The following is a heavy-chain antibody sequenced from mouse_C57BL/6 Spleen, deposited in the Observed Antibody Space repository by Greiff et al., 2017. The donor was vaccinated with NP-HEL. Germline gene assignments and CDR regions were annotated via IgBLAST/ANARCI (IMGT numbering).Heavy chain of an antibody. J-gene: IGHJ3*01. CDR2: ISDGGSYT. V-gene: IGHV5-4*01. CDR1: GFTFSSYA. D-gene: IGHD2-1*01. Sequence: EVHLVESGGGLVKPGGSLKLSCAASGFTFSSYAMSWVRQTPEKRLEWVATISDGGSYTYYPDNVKGRFTISRDNAKNNLYLPMSHLKSEDTAMYYCARRGNSWFAYWGQGTLVTVSA. CDR3: ARRGNSWFAY.